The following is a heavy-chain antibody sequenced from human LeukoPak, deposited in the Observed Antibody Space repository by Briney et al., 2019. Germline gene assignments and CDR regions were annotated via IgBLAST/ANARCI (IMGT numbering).Heavy chain of an antibody. V-gene: IGHV4-34*01. Sequence: SETLSLTCAVYGGSFSGYYWSWIRQPPGKGLEWIGEINHSGSTNYNPSLKSRVTISVDTSKNQFSLKLSSVTAAGTAVYYCARAGARTRFDPWGQGTLVTVSS. CDR1: GGSFSGYY. D-gene: IGHD2-8*02. CDR3: ARAGARTRFDP. J-gene: IGHJ5*02. CDR2: INHSGST.